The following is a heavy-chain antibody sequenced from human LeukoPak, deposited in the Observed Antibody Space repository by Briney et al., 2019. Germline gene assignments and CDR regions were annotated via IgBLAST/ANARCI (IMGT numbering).Heavy chain of an antibody. CDR3: ARRPGEYGGNDFDY. J-gene: IGHJ4*02. D-gene: IGHD4/OR15-4a*01. CDR1: GGSISSRSDY. V-gene: IGHV4-39*01. CDR2: IYYSGST. Sequence: SETLSLTCTVSGGSISSRSDYWGWIRQPPGKGLEWIGSIYYSGSTHYNPSLKRRVTISVDTSKNQFSLKLSSVTAADTAVYYCARRPGEYGGNDFDYWGQGTLVSVSS.